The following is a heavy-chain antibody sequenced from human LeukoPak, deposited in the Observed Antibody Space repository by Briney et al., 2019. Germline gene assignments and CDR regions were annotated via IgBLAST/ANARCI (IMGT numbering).Heavy chain of an antibody. D-gene: IGHD6-13*01. CDR3: ARAGQQLVRRYFDY. J-gene: IGHJ4*02. CDR2: IYYSGST. CDR1: GGSISSYY. Sequence: SETLSLTCTVSGGSISSYYWSWIRQPPGKGLEWIGYIYYSGSTNYNPSLKSRVTISVDTSKNQFSLKLSSVTAADTAVYYCARAGQQLVRRYFDYWGQGTLVTVSS. V-gene: IGHV4-59*12.